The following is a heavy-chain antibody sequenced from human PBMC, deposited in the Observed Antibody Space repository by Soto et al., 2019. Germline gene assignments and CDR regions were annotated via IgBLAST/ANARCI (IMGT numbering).Heavy chain of an antibody. Sequence: GGSLRLSCAASGFTFSDYYMSWIRQAPGKGLEWVSYISSSGSTIYYADSVKGRFTISRDNAKNSLYLQMNSLRAEDTAVYYCARGLGALRYFDWLSKFDYWGQGTLVTVSS. V-gene: IGHV3-11*01. CDR2: ISSSGSTI. J-gene: IGHJ4*02. D-gene: IGHD3-9*01. CDR3: ARGLGALRYFDWLSKFDY. CDR1: GFTFSDYY.